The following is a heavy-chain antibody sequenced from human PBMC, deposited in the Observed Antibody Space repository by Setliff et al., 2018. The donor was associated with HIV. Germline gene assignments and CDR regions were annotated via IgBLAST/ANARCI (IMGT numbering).Heavy chain of an antibody. CDR3: ARGAWYTSGWYSSRYMDV. Sequence: ASVKVSCKASGYTFTSYDINWVRQATGQGLEWMGWMNPNSGNTGYAQKFQGRVTMTGNTSISTAYMELSSLRSEDTAVYYCARGAWYTSGWYSSRYMDVWGKGTTVTVSS. CDR2: MNPNSGNT. J-gene: IGHJ6*03. CDR1: GYTFTSYD. V-gene: IGHV1-8*02. D-gene: IGHD6-19*01.